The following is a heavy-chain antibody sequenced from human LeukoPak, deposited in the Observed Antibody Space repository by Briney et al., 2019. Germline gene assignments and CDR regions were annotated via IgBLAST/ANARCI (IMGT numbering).Heavy chain of an antibody. D-gene: IGHD6-13*01. CDR3: ARAAAVWYYYYGMDV. CDR1: GYTFTGYY. Sequence: GASVKVSCKASGYTFTGYYMHWVRQAPGQGLEWMGWINPNSGGTNYAQKFQGWVTMTRDTSISTAYMELSRLRSDDAAVYYCARAAAVWYYYYGMDVWGQGTTVTDSS. J-gene: IGHJ6*02. CDR2: INPNSGGT. V-gene: IGHV1-2*04.